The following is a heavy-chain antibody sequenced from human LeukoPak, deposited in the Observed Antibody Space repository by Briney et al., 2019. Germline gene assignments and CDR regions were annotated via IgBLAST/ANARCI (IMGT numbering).Heavy chain of an antibody. J-gene: IGHJ4*02. D-gene: IGHD3-3*01. CDR2: IRYDGSNK. CDR3: AGGVRFLEWLLTEPNFDY. Sequence: TGGSLRLSCAASGFTFSSYGMHWVRQAPGKGLEWVAFIRYDGSNKYYADSVKGRFTISRDNSKNTLYLQMNSLRAEDTAVYYCAGGVRFLEWLLTEPNFDYWGQGTLVTVSS. V-gene: IGHV3-30*02. CDR1: GFTFSSYG.